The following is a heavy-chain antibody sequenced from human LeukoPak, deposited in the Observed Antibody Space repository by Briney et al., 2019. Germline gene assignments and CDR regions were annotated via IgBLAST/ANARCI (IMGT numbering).Heavy chain of an antibody. V-gene: IGHV3-30-3*01. CDR2: ISYDGSNK. CDR3: ARDSKIYGFDY. Sequence: GGSLRLSCAASGFTFSSYAMHWVRQAPGKGLEWVAVISYDGSNKYYADSVKGRFTISRDNSKNTPYLQMNSLRAEDTAVYYCARDSKIYGFDYWGQGTLVTVSS. D-gene: IGHD4-17*01. CDR1: GFTFSSYA. J-gene: IGHJ4*02.